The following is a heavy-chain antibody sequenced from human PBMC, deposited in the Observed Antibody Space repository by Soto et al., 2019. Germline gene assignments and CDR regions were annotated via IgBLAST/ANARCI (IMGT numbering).Heavy chain of an antibody. CDR2: ISTSIDAT. Sequence: EVQLLESGGGLVQPGGSLRLSCAASVFTFSNYAMGWVRQAPGKGLEWVSSISTSIDATYYADSVKGRFTISRDDSKNMVYLQMNSLRAEDTAVYYCAKDRTVAARNFAHWGQGTLVTVSS. J-gene: IGHJ4*02. D-gene: IGHD2-21*02. CDR1: VFTFSNYA. V-gene: IGHV3-23*01. CDR3: AKDRTVAARNFAH.